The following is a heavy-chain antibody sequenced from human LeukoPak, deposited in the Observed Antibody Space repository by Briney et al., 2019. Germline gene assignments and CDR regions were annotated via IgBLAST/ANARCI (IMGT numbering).Heavy chain of an antibody. CDR3: AKDSGYTSSWYFGDY. J-gene: IGHJ4*02. Sequence: TGGSLRLSCAASGFTFSSYVMHWVRQAPGRGLEWVAFIRYDGSNKYYVDSVKGRFTISKDNSKNTLYLQMNSLRAEDTAFYYCAKDSGYTSSWYFGDYWGQGTLVTVSS. D-gene: IGHD6-13*01. CDR1: GFTFSSYV. CDR2: IRYDGSNK. V-gene: IGHV3-30*02.